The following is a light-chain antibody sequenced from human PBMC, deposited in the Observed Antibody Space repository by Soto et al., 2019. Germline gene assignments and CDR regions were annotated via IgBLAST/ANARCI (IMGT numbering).Light chain of an antibody. CDR2: DVS. J-gene: IGLJ1*01. Sequence: QSVLTQPASVSGSPGQSITISCTGTSSDVGGYNYVSWYQQHPGKAPKLMIYDVSNRRSGVSNRFSGSKSGNTASLTISGLQAEDEADYYCSSYTSSSTLASYVFGTGTKLTVL. V-gene: IGLV2-14*01. CDR3: SSYTSSSTLASYV. CDR1: SSDVGGYNY.